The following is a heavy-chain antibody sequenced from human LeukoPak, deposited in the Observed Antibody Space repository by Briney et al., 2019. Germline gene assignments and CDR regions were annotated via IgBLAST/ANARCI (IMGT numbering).Heavy chain of an antibody. D-gene: IGHD6-13*01. CDR3: AMAAQQQLVYWGFDY. V-gene: IGHV1-69*04. CDR2: IIPILGIA. J-gene: IGHJ4*02. CDR1: RGSFNSYG. Sequence: SVKVSCKASRGSFNSYGITWVRQAPGQGLEWMGRIIPILGIANYAQKFQGRVTITADKSTSTAYMELSSLRSEDTAVYYCAMAAQQQLVYWGFDYWGQGTLVTVSS.